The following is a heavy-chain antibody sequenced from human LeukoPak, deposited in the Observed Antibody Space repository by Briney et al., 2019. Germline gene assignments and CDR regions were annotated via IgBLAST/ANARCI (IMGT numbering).Heavy chain of an antibody. Sequence: GSLRLSCAASGITFSSYAMSWVRQAPGKGLEWVSAISGSGGSTYYADSVKGRFTISRDNSKNTLYLRMNSLRAEDTAVYYCAKDARTDYCSGGSCYRIDWFDPWGQGTLVTVSS. V-gene: IGHV3-23*01. D-gene: IGHD2-15*01. CDR2: ISGSGGST. J-gene: IGHJ5*02. CDR1: GITFSSYA. CDR3: AKDARTDYCSGGSCYRIDWFDP.